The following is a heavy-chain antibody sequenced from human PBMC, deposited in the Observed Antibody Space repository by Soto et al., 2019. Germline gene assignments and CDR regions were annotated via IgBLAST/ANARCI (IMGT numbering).Heavy chain of an antibody. CDR3: ARHTSSWFDY. CDR1: GGSISSYY. J-gene: IGHJ4*02. D-gene: IGHD6-13*01. Sequence: PSETLSLTCSVSGGSISSYYWNWIRQPPGKGLEWIAYIYYSGSTKYNPSLKSRVTISVDTSKNQFSLKLNSVTAADTAVYYCARHTSSWFDYWGQGTLVTVS. CDR2: IYYSGST. V-gene: IGHV4-59*08.